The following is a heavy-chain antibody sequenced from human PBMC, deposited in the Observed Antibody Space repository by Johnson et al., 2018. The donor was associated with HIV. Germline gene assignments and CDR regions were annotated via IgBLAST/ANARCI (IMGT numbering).Heavy chain of an antibody. CDR2: LYADGRT. CDR1: GFTVSSKY. J-gene: IGHJ3*01. CDR3: ATKGSKWELIVEGFAV. V-gene: IGHV3-66*02. D-gene: IGHD1-26*01. Sequence: VQVVESGGGLVQPGGSLRLSCAASGFTVSSKYMTWFRQAPGKGLEWVSVLYADGRTYYADSVKGRFTVSSDYSENTLYLQMNSLTAEDTAVYYCATKGSKWELIVEGFAVWGQGTMVTVSS.